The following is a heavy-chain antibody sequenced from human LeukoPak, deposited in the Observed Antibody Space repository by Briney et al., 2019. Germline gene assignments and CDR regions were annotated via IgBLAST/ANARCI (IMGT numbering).Heavy chain of an antibody. V-gene: IGHV4-59*01. CDR1: GGSISSYY. CDR2: IYYSGST. D-gene: IGHD4-17*01. CDR3: ASTSDYGDYQYYFDY. Sequence: SETLSLTCTVSGGSISSYYWSWIRQPPGKGLEWIGYIYYSGSTNYNPSLKSRVTISVDTSKNQFSLKLSSVTAAGTAVYYCASTSDYGDYQYYFDYWGQGTLVTLSS. J-gene: IGHJ4*02.